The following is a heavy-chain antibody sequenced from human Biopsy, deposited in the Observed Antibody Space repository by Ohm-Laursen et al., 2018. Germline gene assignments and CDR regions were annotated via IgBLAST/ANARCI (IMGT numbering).Heavy chain of an antibody. CDR3: ARTPILIVSAGLVYRHRRHLQGMDV. Sequence: TQTLTLTDSFSGFSLSARGMCVSWIRQASGKALEWLARADWDDYKDYSASLQTKLSISKDTSNDQVVLTVNNVDPADTATYYCARTPILIVSAGLVYRHRRHLQGMDVWGQGIAVTVS. V-gene: IGHV2-70*11. CDR1: GFSLSARGMC. J-gene: IGHJ6*02. D-gene: IGHD6-13*01. CDR2: ADWDDYK.